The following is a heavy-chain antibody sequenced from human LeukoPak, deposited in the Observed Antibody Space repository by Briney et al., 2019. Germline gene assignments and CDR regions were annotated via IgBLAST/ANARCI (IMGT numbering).Heavy chain of an antibody. CDR1: GFTFSSYA. Sequence: PGRSLRLSCAASGFTFSSYAMSWVRQAPGKGLEWVSTISGSGDTTYYADSVKGRFTISRDNSKSTLYLQMSSLRAEDTAVYYCAKLNRNFDWLHALDIWGQGTMVTVSS. D-gene: IGHD3-9*01. V-gene: IGHV3-23*01. J-gene: IGHJ3*02. CDR2: ISGSGDTT. CDR3: AKLNRNFDWLHALDI.